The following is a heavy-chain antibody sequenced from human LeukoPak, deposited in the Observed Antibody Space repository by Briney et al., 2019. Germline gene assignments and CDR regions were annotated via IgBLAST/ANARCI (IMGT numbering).Heavy chain of an antibody. J-gene: IGHJ6*04. CDR3: ARVETGMVRGVAYGVDV. Sequence: GGSLRLSCAASGFTFSSYAMHWVRQAPGKGLEWVAVISYDGSNKYYADSVKGRFTISRDNSKNTLYLQMNSLRAEDTAVYYCARVETGMVRGVAYGVDVWGKGTTVTVSS. CDR2: ISYDGSNK. D-gene: IGHD3-10*01. CDR1: GFTFSSYA. V-gene: IGHV3-30*04.